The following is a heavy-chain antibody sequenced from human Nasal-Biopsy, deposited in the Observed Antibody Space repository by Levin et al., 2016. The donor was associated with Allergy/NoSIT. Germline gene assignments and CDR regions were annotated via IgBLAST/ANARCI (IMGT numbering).Heavy chain of an antibody. CDR1: GFTVSGTF. CDR3: AREGNTKAVDY. J-gene: IGHJ4*02. CDR2: ISGGSANT. D-gene: IGHD4-23*01. V-gene: IGHV3-23*01. Sequence: GESLKISCAASGFTVSGTFMTWVRQAPGKGLEWVSLISGGSANTYYADSVKGRFTISKDYSKNTLYLDMNSLRAEDTALYYCAREGNTKAVDYWGQGTLVTVSS.